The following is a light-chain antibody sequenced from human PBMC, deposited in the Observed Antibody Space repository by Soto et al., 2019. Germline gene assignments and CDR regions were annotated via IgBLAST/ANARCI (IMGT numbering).Light chain of an antibody. V-gene: IGLV4-60*02. J-gene: IGLJ3*02. CDR3: ETWDSDTHTV. Sequence: QLVLTQSSSASASLGSSVKLTCTLSSGHSSYIIAWHQQQPGKAPRYLMKLEGSGSYNEGSGVPDRFSGSSSGADRYLTISNLQFEYEADYYCETWDSDTHTVFGGGTKVTVL. CDR2: LEGSGSY. CDR1: SGHSSYI.